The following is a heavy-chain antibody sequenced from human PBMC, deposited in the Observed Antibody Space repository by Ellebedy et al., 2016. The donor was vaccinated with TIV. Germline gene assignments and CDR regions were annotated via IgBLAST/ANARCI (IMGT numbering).Heavy chain of an antibody. Sequence: GESLKISCAVSGLTFTNHGMHWVRQAPGKGLEWVAFISSDGSDKYYADSVKGRFTISRDDSKSTVSLQMSSLRAEDTAVYYCAKDWGLRFIRDYWGQGTLVIVSS. V-gene: IGHV3-30*18. CDR2: ISSDGSDK. J-gene: IGHJ4*02. D-gene: IGHD1-26*01. CDR1: GLTFTNHG. CDR3: AKDWGLRFIRDY.